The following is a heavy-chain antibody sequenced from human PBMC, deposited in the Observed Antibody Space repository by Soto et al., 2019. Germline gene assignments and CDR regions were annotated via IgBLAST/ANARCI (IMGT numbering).Heavy chain of an antibody. Sequence: PGGSLRLSCAASGFTFSSYSMNWVRQAPGKGLEWVSYISSSSSTIYYADSVKGRFTISRDNAKNSLYLQMNSLRAEDTAVYYCARDPGGLIMITFRGRYLGYFDYWGQGTLVTVSS. J-gene: IGHJ4*02. V-gene: IGHV3-48*01. CDR1: GFTFSSYS. D-gene: IGHD3-16*01. CDR2: ISSSSSTI. CDR3: ARDPGGLIMITFRGRYLGYFDY.